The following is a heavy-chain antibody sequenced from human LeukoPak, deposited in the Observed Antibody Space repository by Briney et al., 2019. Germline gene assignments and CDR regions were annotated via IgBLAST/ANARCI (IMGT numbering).Heavy chain of an antibody. CDR3: ARESSVVRGVITDFDY. CDR1: GFTFTNYR. Sequence: GGSLRLSCAASGFTFTNYRMSWVRQAPGKGLERVANIKADGREKFYVDSVKGRFTISRDNAKNSLYLQMNSLRAEDTAVYYCARESSVVRGVITDFDYWGQGTLVTVSS. CDR2: IKADGREK. J-gene: IGHJ4*02. D-gene: IGHD3-10*01. V-gene: IGHV3-7*01.